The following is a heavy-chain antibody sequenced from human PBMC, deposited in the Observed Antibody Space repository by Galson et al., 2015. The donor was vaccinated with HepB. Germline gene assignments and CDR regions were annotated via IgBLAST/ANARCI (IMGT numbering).Heavy chain of an antibody. CDR3: ARGVFELEYYFDY. J-gene: IGHJ4*02. CDR1: GGSISSYY. V-gene: IGHV4-59*01. D-gene: IGHD1-1*01. Sequence: QVQLQESGPGLVKPSETLSLTCTVSGGSISSYYWSWIRQPPGKGLEWIGYIYYSGSTNYNPSLKSRVTISVDTSKNQFSLKLSSVTAADTAVYYCARGVFELEYYFDYWGQGTLVTVSS. CDR2: IYYSGST.